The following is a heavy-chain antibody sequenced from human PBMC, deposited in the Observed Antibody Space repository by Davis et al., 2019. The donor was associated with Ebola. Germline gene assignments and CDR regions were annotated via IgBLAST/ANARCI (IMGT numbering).Heavy chain of an antibody. CDR1: GGSISSSSYY. CDR3: ARSYGYCSSTSCPGRRAPNWFDP. CDR2: FYYSGST. Sequence: PSETLSLTCTVSGGSISSSSYYWGWIRQPPGKGLEWIGSFYYSGSTYYNPSLKSRVTISVDTSKNQFSLKLSSVTAADTAVYYCARSYGYCSSTSCPGRRAPNWFDPWGQGTLVTVSS. J-gene: IGHJ5*02. D-gene: IGHD2-2*01. V-gene: IGHV4-39*07.